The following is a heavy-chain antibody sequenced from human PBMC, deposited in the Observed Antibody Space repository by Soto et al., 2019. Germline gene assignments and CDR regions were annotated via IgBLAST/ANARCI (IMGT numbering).Heavy chain of an antibody. V-gene: IGHV3-30*18. D-gene: IGHD1-1*01. CDR3: SKDKNEEVNWFDP. CDR2: ISYDGSNK. Sequence: PGGSLRLSCAASGFTFSSYGMHWVRQAPGKGLEWVAVISYDGSNKYYADSVKGRFTISRDNSKNTLYLQMNSLRAEDTAVYYWSKDKNEEVNWFDPCGQGTLVTVDS. CDR1: GFTFSSYG. J-gene: IGHJ5*02.